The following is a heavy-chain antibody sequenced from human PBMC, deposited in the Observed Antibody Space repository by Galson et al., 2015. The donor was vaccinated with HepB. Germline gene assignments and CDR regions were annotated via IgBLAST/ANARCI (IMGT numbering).Heavy chain of an antibody. CDR2: IYTSGST. V-gene: IGHV4-61*02. Sequence: TLSLTCTVSGGSISSGSYYWSWIRQPAGKGLEWIGRIYTSGSTNYNPSLKSRVTMSVDTSKNQFSLKVSSVTAADTAVYYCAMGVIGYNAFDIWGQGTMVTVSS. D-gene: IGHD2/OR15-2a*01. J-gene: IGHJ3*02. CDR1: GGSISSGSYY. CDR3: AMGVIGYNAFDI.